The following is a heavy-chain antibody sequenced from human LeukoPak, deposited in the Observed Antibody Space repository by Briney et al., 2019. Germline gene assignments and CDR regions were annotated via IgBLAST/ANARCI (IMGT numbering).Heavy chain of an antibody. CDR1: GFTFSSYS. J-gene: IGHJ4*02. D-gene: IGHD2-8*01. V-gene: IGHV3-23*01. CDR2: ISGSGGST. Sequence: GGSLRLSCAASGFTFSSYSMNWVRQAPGKGLEWVSAISGSGGSTYYADSVKGRFIISRDNSKNTLYLQMNSLRAEDTAVYYCASQFIVLMVYAIQPADYWGQGTLVTVSS. CDR3: ASQFIVLMVYAIQPADY.